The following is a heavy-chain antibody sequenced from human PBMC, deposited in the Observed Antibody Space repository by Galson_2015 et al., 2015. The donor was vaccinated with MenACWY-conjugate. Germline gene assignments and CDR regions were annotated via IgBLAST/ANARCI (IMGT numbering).Heavy chain of an antibody. J-gene: IGHJ4*02. Sequence: SLRLSCAASGFAFSSYSMNWVRQAPGKGLEWVSYISSSSSTIYYADSVKGRFTISRDNAKNSLYLQMNSLRAEDTAVYYCANSISDIAAAWYWGQGTLVTVSS. CDR2: ISSSSSTI. CDR3: ANSISDIAAAWY. CDR1: GFAFSSYS. V-gene: IGHV3-48*01. D-gene: IGHD6-13*01.